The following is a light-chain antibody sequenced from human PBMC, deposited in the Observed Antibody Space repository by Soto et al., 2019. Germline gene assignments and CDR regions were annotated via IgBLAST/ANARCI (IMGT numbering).Light chain of an antibody. CDR2: AAS. CDR1: QSVGRY. CDR3: QQGYSTTIT. V-gene: IGKV1-39*01. Sequence: DIQMTQSPSSLSASVGDRVTITCRASQSVGRYLNWYQQKPGKAPKLLIYAASTLQSGVPSRFSGGGSGTDFTLTISSLQPEDFATYYCQQGYSTTITFGQGTRLEIK. J-gene: IGKJ5*01.